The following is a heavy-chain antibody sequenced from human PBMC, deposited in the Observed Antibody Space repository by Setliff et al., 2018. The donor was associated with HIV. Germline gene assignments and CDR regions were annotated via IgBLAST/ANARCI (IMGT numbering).Heavy chain of an antibody. J-gene: IGHJ3*02. Sequence: SETLSLTCTVSGGSISNSNYFWGWIRQPPGKGLEWIGRIYSSGSTYYQPSLQGRVSMSIDSSKNHFSLSLRYVTAADTAVYYCARSFSGRYFWSGYYTGPDPKGENAFDIWGQVTMVTVSS. CDR2: IYSSGST. D-gene: IGHD3-3*01. CDR1: GGSISNSNYF. V-gene: IGHV4-39*02. CDR3: ARSFSGRYFWSGYYTGPDPKGENAFDI.